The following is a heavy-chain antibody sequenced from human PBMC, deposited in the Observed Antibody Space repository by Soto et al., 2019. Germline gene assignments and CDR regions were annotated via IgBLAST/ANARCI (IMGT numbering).Heavy chain of an antibody. CDR3: AIDSCYGKDSGSFDF. V-gene: IGHV3-33*01. CDR1: GFTFSSYG. Sequence: GGSLRLSCAASGFTFSSYGMHWVRQAPGKGLEWVAVIWYDGSNKYYADSVKGRFTISRDNSKNTLYLQMNSLRAEDTAVYYCAIDSCYGKDSGSFDFWGQGTLVTGSA. D-gene: IGHD2-15*01. CDR2: IWYDGSNK. J-gene: IGHJ4*02.